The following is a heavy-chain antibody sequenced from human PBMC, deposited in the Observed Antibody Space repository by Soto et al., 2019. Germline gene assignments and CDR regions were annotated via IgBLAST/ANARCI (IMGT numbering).Heavy chain of an antibody. V-gene: IGHV1-8*01. Sequence: QVQLVQSGAEVKKPGASVKVSCKASGYSFTSYEITWVRQATGQGLEWMGWMNPNSGNTGYAQKFQGRVTMTMNTSIRTAYMELSSLRYEDTAVYYCSRGLRWSGARITGIGYWGPGTLVTVSS. CDR1: GYSFTSYE. CDR2: MNPNSGNT. CDR3: SRGLRWSGARITGIGY. J-gene: IGHJ4*02. D-gene: IGHD4-17*01.